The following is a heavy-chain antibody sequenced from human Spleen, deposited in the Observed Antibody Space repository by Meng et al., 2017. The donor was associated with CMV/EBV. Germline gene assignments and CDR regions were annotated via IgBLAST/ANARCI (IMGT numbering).Heavy chain of an antibody. J-gene: IGHJ6*02. Sequence: ASVKVSCKASGGTFSSYAISWVRQAPGQGLEWVGIINPSGGGTTYAQKFQGRVTMTRDTSTNTVYMELNSLRSEDTAVYYCARDQTGSKGHMDVWGQGATVTVSS. CDR3: ARDQTGSKGHMDV. D-gene: IGHD1-14*01. CDR1: GGTFSSYA. CDR2: INPSGGGT. V-gene: IGHV1-46*01.